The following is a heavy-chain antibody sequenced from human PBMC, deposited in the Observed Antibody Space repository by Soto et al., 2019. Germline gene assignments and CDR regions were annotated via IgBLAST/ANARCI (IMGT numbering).Heavy chain of an antibody. V-gene: IGHV2-70*11. CDR1: GFSLSTSRMC. CDR2: IDWDDDE. CDR3: ARSVASRTPHDY. Sequence: SGPTLVNPTQTLTLTCTFSGFSLSTSRMCVSWIRQPPGKALEWLARIDWDDDEYYSPSLKTRLTISKDTSKNQVVLTMTNMDPVDTGTYFFARSVASRTPHDYCGEGTLVTVSS. J-gene: IGHJ4*02.